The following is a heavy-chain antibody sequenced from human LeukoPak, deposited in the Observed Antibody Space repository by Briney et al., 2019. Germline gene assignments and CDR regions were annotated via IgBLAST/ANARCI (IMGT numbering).Heavy chain of an antibody. J-gene: IGHJ6*02. V-gene: IGHV4-59*08. CDR2: IYYSGST. CDR1: GASISSYY. CDR3: ARTAYRYYGMDV. Sequence: SETLSLTCSVSGASISSYYWSWIRQPPGKGLEWIGYIYYSGSTNYNPSLKSRVTISVDTSKNQFSLKLSSVTAADTAVYYCARTAYRYYGMDVWGQGTTVTVSS.